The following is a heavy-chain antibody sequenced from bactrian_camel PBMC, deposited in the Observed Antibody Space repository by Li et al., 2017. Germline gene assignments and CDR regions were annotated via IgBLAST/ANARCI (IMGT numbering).Heavy chain of an antibody. CDR2: IYSDGDNT. CDR1: GFTFSSYY. V-gene: IGHV3-2*01. CDR3: AKASYYSDYDVTCYEYNY. Sequence: VQLVESGGGLVQPGGSLRLSCAASGFTFSSYYIAWVRQAPGKGLEWVFSIYSDGDNTYYDDSVKGRFTISTDSAKKTVYLQMNSLKTEDTAMYYCAKASYYSDYDVTCYEYNYWGQGTQVTVS. J-gene: IGHJ4*01. D-gene: IGHD4*01.